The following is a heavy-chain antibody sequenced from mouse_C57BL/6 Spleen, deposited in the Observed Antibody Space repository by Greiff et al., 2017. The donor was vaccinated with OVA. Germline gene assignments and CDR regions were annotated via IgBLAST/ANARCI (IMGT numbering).Heavy chain of an antibody. D-gene: IGHD2-3*01. CDR1: GFTFSDYG. J-gene: IGHJ4*01. CDR2: ISNLAYSI. CDR3: ARLDGYYVAMDY. V-gene: IGHV5-15*01. Sequence: EVKLMESGGGLVQPGGSLKLSCAASGFTFSDYGMAWVRQAPRKGPEWVAFISNLAYSIYYADTVTGRFTISRENAKNTLYLEMSSLRSEDTAMYYCARLDGYYVAMDYWGQGTSVTVSS.